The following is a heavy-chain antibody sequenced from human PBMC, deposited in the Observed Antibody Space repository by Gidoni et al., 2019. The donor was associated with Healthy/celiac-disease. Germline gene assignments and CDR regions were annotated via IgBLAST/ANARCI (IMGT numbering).Heavy chain of an antibody. D-gene: IGHD2-21*01. CDR3: AKDLPCGGDCY. CDR2: ISGSGGST. CDR1: GFTFSSYA. V-gene: IGHV3-23*01. J-gene: IGHJ4*02. Sequence: EVQLLESVGGLVQPGGSLRPSCAASGFTFSSYAMSWVRQAPGKGLDWVSAISGSGGSTYYADSVKGRFTISRDNSKNTLYLQMNSLRAEDTAVYYCAKDLPCGGDCYWGQGTLVTVSS.